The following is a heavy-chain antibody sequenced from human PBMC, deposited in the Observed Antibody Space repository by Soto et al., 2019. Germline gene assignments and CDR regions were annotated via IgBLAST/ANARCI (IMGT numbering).Heavy chain of an antibody. CDR3: AKDLGVRVTTGYYYRDV. Sequence: GGSLRLSCAASGFTLSTYAMSWVRQAPGKGLEWVSAISGSGDSTYYPDSVKGRFTISRDNSKNTLYLQMNSLRAEDTAVYYCAKDLGVRVTTGYYYRDVWGQGTTVTVSS. D-gene: IGHD4-17*01. V-gene: IGHV3-23*01. CDR1: GFTLSTYA. CDR2: ISGSGDST. J-gene: IGHJ6*03.